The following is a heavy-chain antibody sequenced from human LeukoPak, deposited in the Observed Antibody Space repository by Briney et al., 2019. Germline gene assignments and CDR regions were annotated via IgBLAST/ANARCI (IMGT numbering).Heavy chain of an antibody. CDR1: GYILTDYY. J-gene: IGHJ4*02. V-gene: IGHV1-2*06. CDR3: ARGGIPAASDFDF. D-gene: IGHD2-2*01. Sequence: GASVKVSCKASGYILTDYYVHWVRQAPGQGLEWMGRINPNSGGTNSAQKFQGRVTMTRDTSISTAYMEVSRLRSDDTAVYYCARGGIPAASDFDFWGQGTLVTVSS. CDR2: INPNSGGT.